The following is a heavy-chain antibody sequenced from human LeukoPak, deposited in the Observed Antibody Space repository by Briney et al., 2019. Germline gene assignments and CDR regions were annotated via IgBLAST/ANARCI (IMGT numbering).Heavy chain of an antibody. CDR3: AKDRLAYSGHDYMYYYYGMDV. CDR2: ISGSGGRT. CDR1: RLTFSSYG. V-gene: IGHV3-23*01. D-gene: IGHD5-12*01. Sequence: GGSLRLSCAASRLTFSSYGMSWVRQAPGKGLEWVSGISGSGGRTYYADSVKGRFTISRDNSKNTLYLQMNSLRAEDTAVYYCAKDRLAYSGHDYMYYYYGMDVWGQGTTVTVSS. J-gene: IGHJ6*02.